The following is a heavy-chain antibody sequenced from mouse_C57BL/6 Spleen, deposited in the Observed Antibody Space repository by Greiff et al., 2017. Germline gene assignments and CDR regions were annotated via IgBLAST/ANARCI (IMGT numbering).Heavy chain of an antibody. J-gene: IGHJ2*01. D-gene: IGHD2-2*01. Sequence: VKLMESGAELVRPGTSVKVSCKASGYAFTNYLIEWVKQRPGQGLEWIGVINPGSGGTNYNEKFKGKATLTADKSSSTAYMQLSSLTSEDSAVYFCARSIGYYFDYWGQGTTLTVSS. CDR3: ARSIGYYFDY. CDR2: INPGSGGT. CDR1: GYAFTNYL. V-gene: IGHV1-54*01.